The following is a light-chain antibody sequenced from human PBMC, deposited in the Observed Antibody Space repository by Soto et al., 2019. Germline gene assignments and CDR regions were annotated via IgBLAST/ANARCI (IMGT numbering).Light chain of an antibody. CDR2: KAS. CDR1: QGVNNW. CDR3: QQYNGYLFT. V-gene: IGKV1-5*03. J-gene: IGKJ3*01. Sequence: DIQMTQSPSTLSASVGDRVTITCRASQGVNNWLAWYQQQPGKAPKLLIYKASTLESGVPSRFSGSGSGTEFTLTISSLQPDDFATYYCQQYNGYLFTFGPGTKVDIK.